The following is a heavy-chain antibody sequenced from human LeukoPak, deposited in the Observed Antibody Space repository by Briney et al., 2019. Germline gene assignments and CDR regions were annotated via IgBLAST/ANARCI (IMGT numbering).Heavy chain of an antibody. CDR1: GGSISHDY. V-gene: IGHV4-59*01. CDR3: ARSITGDGWFDP. J-gene: IGHJ5*02. CDR2: IESSGTT. Sequence: PSESLSLTCSVSGGSISHDYWSWLRQSLGKGLEWVGYIESSGTTSYNPSLESRVAISIDTSQKQFSLRLSSVIVADTAVYYCARSITGDGWFDPWGQGTLVTVSS. D-gene: IGHD1-14*01.